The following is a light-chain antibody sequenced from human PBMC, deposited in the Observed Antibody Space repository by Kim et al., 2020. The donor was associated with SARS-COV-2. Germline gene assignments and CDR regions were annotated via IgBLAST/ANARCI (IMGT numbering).Light chain of an antibody. V-gene: IGLV2-14*03. CDR3: SSYTSSSTLYV. Sequence: QSITFSCTGNSSDDGGYDYVTWYQQHPGKAPKLKIYDVSNRPSGVSNRFSGSKSGNTASLTISGLQAEDEADYYCSSYTSSSTLYVFGTGTKVTVL. J-gene: IGLJ1*01. CDR2: DVS. CDR1: SSDDGGYDY.